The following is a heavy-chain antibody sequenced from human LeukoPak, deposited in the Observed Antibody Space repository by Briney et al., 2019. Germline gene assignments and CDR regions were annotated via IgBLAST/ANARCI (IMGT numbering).Heavy chain of an antibody. J-gene: IGHJ1*01. D-gene: IGHD3-22*01. Sequence: GGSLRLSCAASGSTFSSYAMRWVRQAPGKGLEWVSAISGSGGSTYYADSVKGRFTISRDNSKNTLYLQMNILRAQDTAVYYCAKERYYYDSSGYQELVEYFQHWGQGTLVTVSS. CDR2: ISGSGGST. CDR1: GSTFSSYA. CDR3: AKERYYYDSSGYQELVEYFQH. V-gene: IGHV3-23*01.